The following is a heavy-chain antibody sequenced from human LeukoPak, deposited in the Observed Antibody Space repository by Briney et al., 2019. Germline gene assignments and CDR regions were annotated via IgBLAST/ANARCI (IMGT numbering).Heavy chain of an antibody. CDR1: GFTFSDYW. Sequence: GGSLRLSCAASGFTFSDYWMSWVRQAPGKRLEWVANIKQDESEKYYVESVKGRFTISRDNARNSLYLHMNSLRAEDTALYYCARDKIVGATKFDYWGQGAQVTVSS. D-gene: IGHD1-26*01. V-gene: IGHV3-7*01. CDR3: ARDKIVGATKFDY. J-gene: IGHJ4*02. CDR2: IKQDESEK.